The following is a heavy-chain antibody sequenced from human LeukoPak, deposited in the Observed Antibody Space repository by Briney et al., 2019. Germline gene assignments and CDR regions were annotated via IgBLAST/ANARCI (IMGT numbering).Heavy chain of an antibody. J-gene: IGHJ4*02. D-gene: IGHD3-16*01. Sequence: SETLSLTCIVSGGXISSYYWSWIRQPPGKGREWIGYIYYSGSPNYNPSLKSRVTISLDTSENQFSLNLTSVTAADTAVYYCATSSAYTPYYFDYWGQGTLVTVSS. V-gene: IGHV4-59*08. CDR3: ATSSAYTPYYFDY. CDR1: GGXISSYY. CDR2: IYYSGSP.